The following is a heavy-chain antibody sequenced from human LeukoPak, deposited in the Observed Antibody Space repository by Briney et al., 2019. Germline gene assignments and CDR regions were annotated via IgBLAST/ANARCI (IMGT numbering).Heavy chain of an antibody. J-gene: IGHJ4*02. CDR3: ARAGGTVDY. D-gene: IGHD3-10*01. V-gene: IGHV1-2*02. CDR2: INPNSGGT. Sequence: GASVKVSCKASGYTFTSYGISWVRQAPGQGLEWMGWINPNSGGTNYAQKFQGRVTMTRDTSISTAYMELSRLRSDDTAVYYCARAGGTVDYWGQGTLVTVSS. CDR1: GYTFTSYG.